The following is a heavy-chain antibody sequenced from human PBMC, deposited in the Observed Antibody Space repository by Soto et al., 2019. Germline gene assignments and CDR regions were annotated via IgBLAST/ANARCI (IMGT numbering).Heavy chain of an antibody. J-gene: IGHJ3*02. Sequence: EVQLVESGGGLVQPGGSLRLSCAASGFTFSDHYMDWVRQAPGKGLEWVGRTRNKANSYTTEYAASVKGRFTISRDDSKNSLYLQINSLKTEDTAVYYCARVNTGYSDASDIWGQGTMVTVSS. CDR1: GFTFSDHY. CDR2: TRNKANSYTT. CDR3: ARVNTGYSDASDI. V-gene: IGHV3-72*01. D-gene: IGHD4-4*01.